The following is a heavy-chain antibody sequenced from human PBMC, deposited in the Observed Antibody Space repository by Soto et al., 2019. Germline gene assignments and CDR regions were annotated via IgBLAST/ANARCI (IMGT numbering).Heavy chain of an antibody. D-gene: IGHD3-10*01. J-gene: IGHJ3*02. CDR1: GFTFSSYG. Sequence: PGGSLRLSCAASGFTFSSYGMHWVRQAPGKGLEWVAVIWYDGSNKYYADSVKGRFTISRDNSKNTLYLQMNSLRAEDTAVYYGARDSGSGRDAFDIWGQGTMVTVS. CDR2: IWYDGSNK. CDR3: ARDSGSGRDAFDI. V-gene: IGHV3-33*01.